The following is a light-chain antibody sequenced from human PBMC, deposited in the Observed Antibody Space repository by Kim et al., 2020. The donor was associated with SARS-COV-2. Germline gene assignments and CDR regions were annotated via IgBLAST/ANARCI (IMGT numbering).Light chain of an antibody. V-gene: IGKV1-9*01. CDR3: QQLNSYPMYT. CDR2: AAS. Sequence: ASVGDRVTITCRASQGISSYLAWYQQKPGKAPKLLIYAASTLQSGVPSRFSGSGAGTEFTLTISSLQPEDFATYYCQQLNSYPMYTFGQGTKLEI. CDR1: QGISSY. J-gene: IGKJ2*01.